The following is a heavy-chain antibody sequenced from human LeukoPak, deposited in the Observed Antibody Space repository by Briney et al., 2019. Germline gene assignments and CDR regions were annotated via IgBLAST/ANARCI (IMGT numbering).Heavy chain of an antibody. Sequence: GRSLRLSRAASVFTFSRYAMNWVRQAPGKGLEWVSTISISANTHYADSVKGRFTISRDNSKSTLYLQMNSLRAEDTAIYYGAKDHDSAGLFQDRDYWGQGTQVTISS. D-gene: IGHD3-22*01. CDR2: ISISANT. J-gene: IGHJ4*02. V-gene: IGHV3-23*01. CDR1: VFTFSRYA. CDR3: AKDHDSAGLFQDRDY.